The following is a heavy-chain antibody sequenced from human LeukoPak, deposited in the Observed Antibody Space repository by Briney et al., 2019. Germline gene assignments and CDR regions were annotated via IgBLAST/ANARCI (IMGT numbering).Heavy chain of an antibody. V-gene: IGHV4-34*01. CDR3: ARAPNYDFWSGYPRNWFDP. Sequence: SETLSLTCAVYGGSFSGYYWSWIRQPPGKGLEWIGEINHSGSTNYNPSLKSRVTISVDTSKNQFSLKLSSVTAADTAVYYCARAPNYDFWSGYPRNWFDPWGQGTLVTVSS. D-gene: IGHD3-3*01. CDR2: INHSGST. CDR1: GGSFSGYY. J-gene: IGHJ5*02.